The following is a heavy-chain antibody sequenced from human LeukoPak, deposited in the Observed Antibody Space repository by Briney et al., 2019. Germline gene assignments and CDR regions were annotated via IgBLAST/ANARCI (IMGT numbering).Heavy chain of an antibody. Sequence: GSVRGRFTISRDNSKNTLYLQMNSLRAEDTAVYYCARERQQQLVRGVFDYWGQGTLVTVSS. V-gene: IGHV3-30*01. J-gene: IGHJ4*02. CDR3: ARERQQQLVRGVFDY. D-gene: IGHD6-13*01.